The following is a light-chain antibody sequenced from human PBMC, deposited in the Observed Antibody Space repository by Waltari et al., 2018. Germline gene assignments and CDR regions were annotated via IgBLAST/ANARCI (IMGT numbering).Light chain of an antibody. J-gene: IGKJ1*01. CDR3: QQYNNWPRT. CDR1: QSVSSN. Sequence: ETVMTQSPATLSVSPGERATLSCRASQSVSSNLAWYQQKPGQAPRLLIYGSSTRATGIPARFSGSGSGTEFTLTISSLQSEDFAVYDCQQYNNWPRTFGQGTKVEIK. CDR2: GSS. V-gene: IGKV3-15*01.